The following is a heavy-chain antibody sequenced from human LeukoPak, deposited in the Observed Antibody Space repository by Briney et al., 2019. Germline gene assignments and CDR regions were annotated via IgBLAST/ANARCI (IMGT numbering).Heavy chain of an antibody. J-gene: IGHJ4*02. CDR1: GGSIINYY. CDR2: IYTSGST. Sequence: PSETLSLTCTVSGGSIINYYWSWIRQPAGKGLEWIGRIYTSGSTNYNPSLKSRVTMSVDTSKNQFSLKLSSVTAADTAVYRCARGAYYYDSSAYYYVARDYWGQGTLVTVSS. CDR3: ARGAYYYDSSAYYYVARDY. D-gene: IGHD3-22*01. V-gene: IGHV4-4*07.